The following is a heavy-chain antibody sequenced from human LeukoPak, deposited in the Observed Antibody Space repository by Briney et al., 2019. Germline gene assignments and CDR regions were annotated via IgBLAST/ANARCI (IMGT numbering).Heavy chain of an antibody. D-gene: IGHD6-13*01. CDR2: INHSGST. V-gene: IGHV4-34*01. CDR3: ARFPGIAAAGDY. Sequence: SETLSLTCAVYGGSFSGYYWSWIRQPPGKGLEWIGEINHSGSTNYNPSLKSRVTISVDTSKNQFSLKLSSVTAADTAMYYCARFPGIAAAGDYWGQGTLVTVSS. CDR1: GGSFSGYY. J-gene: IGHJ4*02.